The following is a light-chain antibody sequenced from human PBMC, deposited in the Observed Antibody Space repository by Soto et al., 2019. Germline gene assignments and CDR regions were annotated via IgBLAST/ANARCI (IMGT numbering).Light chain of an antibody. CDR3: QQYISYRA. CDR2: EAS. CDR1: QSIDTL. Sequence: DIPMTQSPSTLSASVGDTVTITCRASQSIDTLLAWHQQKPGRAPKLLISEASILESGVPSRFSGSGSGTDFTLTINGLQPDDFAIYYCQQYISYRAFGQGTKVDIK. V-gene: IGKV1-5*03. J-gene: IGKJ1*01.